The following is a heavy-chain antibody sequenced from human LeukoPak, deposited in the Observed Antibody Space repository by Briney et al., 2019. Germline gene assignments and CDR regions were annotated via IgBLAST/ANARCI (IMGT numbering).Heavy chain of an antibody. V-gene: IGHV3-66*01. D-gene: IGHD4-17*01. CDR1: GFIFRNFA. J-gene: IGHJ4*02. Sequence: GGSLRLSCAASGFIFRNFAMSWVRQAPGKGLEWVSFIYSDNTHYSDSVKGRFTISRDNSKNTLYLQMNSLRAEDTSVYYCARGGLTVPTEYWGQGTLVTVSS. CDR2: IYSDNT. CDR3: ARGGLTVPTEY.